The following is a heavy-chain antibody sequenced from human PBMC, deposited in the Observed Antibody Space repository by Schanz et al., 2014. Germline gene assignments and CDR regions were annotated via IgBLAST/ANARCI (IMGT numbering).Heavy chain of an antibody. V-gene: IGHV1-18*01. Sequence: VQSVHSGTEVQKLGASVKVSCQTSGYTFTAYGINWVRQAPGQGLEWMGWMNPDSGNTGYAQKFQGRVTMTTDTSTGTAYMELRSLRSDDTAVYYCARDRRRYCSTASCLHDNWFDPWGQGTLVIVSS. J-gene: IGHJ5*02. D-gene: IGHD2-2*01. CDR1: GYTFTAYG. CDR2: MNPDSGNT. CDR3: ARDRRRYCSTASCLHDNWFDP.